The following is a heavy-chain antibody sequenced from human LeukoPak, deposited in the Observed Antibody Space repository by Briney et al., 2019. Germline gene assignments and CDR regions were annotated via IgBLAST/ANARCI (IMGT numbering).Heavy chain of an antibody. CDR2: IYCSGST. Sequence: SETLSLTCTVSGGSISSGVYYWSWIRQHPGKGLEWIGYIYCSGSTYYNPSLKSRVTISVDTSKNQFSLKLSSVTAADTAVYYCARDRGRGRGFFDYWGQGTLVTVSS. D-gene: IGHD3-10*01. CDR3: ARDRGRGRGFFDY. V-gene: IGHV4-31*03. J-gene: IGHJ4*02. CDR1: GGSISSGVYY.